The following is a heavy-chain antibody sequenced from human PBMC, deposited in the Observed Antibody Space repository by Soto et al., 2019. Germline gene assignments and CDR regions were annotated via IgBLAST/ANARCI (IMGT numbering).Heavy chain of an antibody. CDR1: EFTFRNYP. CDR3: AKNPGYYYDSTGYHFDY. J-gene: IGHJ4*02. CDR2: ISYGGGTT. Sequence: VGSLRLSYEPSEFTFRNYPVSGFRQAPGKGLEWVSAISYGGGTTYYADSVKGRFTISRDNSKNTLYLQMNSLRAEDTAVYYCAKNPGYYYDSTGYHFDYWGQGP. V-gene: IGHV3-23*01. D-gene: IGHD3-22*01.